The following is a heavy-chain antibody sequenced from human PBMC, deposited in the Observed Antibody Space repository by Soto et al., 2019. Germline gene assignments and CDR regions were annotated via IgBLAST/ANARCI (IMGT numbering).Heavy chain of an antibody. CDR3: ASGRPRGYCTHGACSKNHDAFNI. CDR1: GYAFTSYY. J-gene: IGHJ3*02. Sequence: AALGKGAWKACGYAFTSYYMHWVRQAPGQRLEWMGIINPSGGSTSYAQKIQGRVTMTRDTYTSTVYMELSSLRSEDTAVYYCASGRPRGYCTHGACSKNHDAFNIWG. D-gene: IGHD2-8*01. CDR2: INPSGGST. V-gene: IGHV1-46*01.